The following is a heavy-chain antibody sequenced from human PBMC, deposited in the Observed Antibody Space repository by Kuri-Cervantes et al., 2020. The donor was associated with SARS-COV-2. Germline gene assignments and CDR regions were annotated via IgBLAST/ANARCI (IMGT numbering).Heavy chain of an antibody. J-gene: IGHJ4*01. CDR2: ISSSSSTI. Sequence: GESLKISCAASGFTFSSYSMNWVRQAPGKGLEWVSYISSSSSTIYYADSVKGRFTISRDNAKKSLYLQMNSLRAEDTAVYYCASNKFLTIWSGTLDYWGQGTMVTVSS. CDR3: ASNKFLTIWSGTLDY. D-gene: IGHD3-3*01. CDR1: GFTFSSYS. V-gene: IGHV3-48*01.